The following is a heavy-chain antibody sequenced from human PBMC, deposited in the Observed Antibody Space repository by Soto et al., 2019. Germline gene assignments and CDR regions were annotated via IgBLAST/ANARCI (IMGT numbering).Heavy chain of an antibody. CDR2: IYSSGST. J-gene: IGHJ4*02. D-gene: IGHD3-22*01. Sequence: QVQLQESGPGLVKPSQTLSLICTVSGGSISSGGYYWSWIRQHPGKGLEWIGYIYSSGSTYYNPALKSRVXXSXDXXKNHFSLNLSSVTAADTAVYYCARDGDGSGYFLDYWGQGTLVTVSS. CDR1: GGSISSGGYY. CDR3: ARDGDGSGYFLDY. V-gene: IGHV4-31*03.